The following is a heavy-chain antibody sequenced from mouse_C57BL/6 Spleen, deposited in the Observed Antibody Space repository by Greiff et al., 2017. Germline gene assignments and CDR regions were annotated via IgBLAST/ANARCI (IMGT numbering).Heavy chain of an antibody. CDR3: ARIGTKVVATNY. J-gene: IGHJ2*01. Sequence: QVQLQQPGAELVKPGASVKMSCKASGYTFTSYWITWVKQRPGQGLEWIGDIYPGSGSTNSNEKFKSKATLTVDKSSSTAYMQHSSLASDDSAVYYCARIGTKVVATNYWGQGTTLTVSS. V-gene: IGHV1-55*01. CDR1: GYTFTSYW. CDR2: IYPGSGST. D-gene: IGHD1-1*01.